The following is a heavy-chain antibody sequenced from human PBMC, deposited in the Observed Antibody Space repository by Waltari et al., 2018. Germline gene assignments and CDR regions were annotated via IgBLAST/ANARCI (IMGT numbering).Heavy chain of an antibody. CDR3: AKDKDSDVSFYYMDV. D-gene: IGHD1-26*01. CDR2: ISGGGTGP. J-gene: IGHJ6*03. CDR1: GGSISSHY. Sequence: VQLQESGPGLVKPSETLSLTCPVSGGSISSHYWSWIRQPPGKGLEWVSGISGGGTGPYYADSVKGRFTSSRDNSKNTLYLQMDSLRVEDTAVYYCAKDKDSDVSFYYMDVWGKGTTVTVSS. V-gene: IGHV3-23*01.